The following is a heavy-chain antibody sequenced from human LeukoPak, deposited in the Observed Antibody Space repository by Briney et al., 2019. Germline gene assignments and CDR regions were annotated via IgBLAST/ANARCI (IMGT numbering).Heavy chain of an antibody. CDR1: GYTFTGYY. D-gene: IGHD1-7*01. J-gene: IGHJ6*02. CDR2: INPNSGGT. V-gene: IGHV1-2*02. CDR3: ARVGGVGTTAYYYYGMDV. Sequence: ASVTVSCKASGYTFTGYYMHWVRQAPGQGLEWMGWINPNSGGTNYAQKFQGRVTMTRDTSISTAYMELSRLRSDDTAVYYCARVGGVGTTAYYYYGMDVWGQGTTVTVSS.